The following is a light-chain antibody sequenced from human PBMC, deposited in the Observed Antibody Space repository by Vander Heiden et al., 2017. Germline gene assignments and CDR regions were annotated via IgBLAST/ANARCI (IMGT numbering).Light chain of an antibody. CDR2: KNE. V-gene: IGLV1-44*01. CDR3: AAWDDSLVGV. CDR1: SSNIGSNT. J-gene: IGLJ2*01. Sequence: QSVLPQLPSAPGSPRQRVTISCSGSSSNIGSNTVNWYQQLPGAAHKLLIYKNEQRPAGVPDRFAGSKSGTAASLAISGLQAEDEADYYCAAWDDSLVGVFGGGTKVTVL.